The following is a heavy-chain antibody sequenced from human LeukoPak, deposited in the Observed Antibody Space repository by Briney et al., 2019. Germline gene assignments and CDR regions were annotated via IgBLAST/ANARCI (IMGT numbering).Heavy chain of an antibody. V-gene: IGHV3-48*04. CDR3: ARVTGDRFDY. D-gene: IGHD7-27*01. Sequence: GGSLRLSCAASGFTFSSYTMNWVRQAPGKGLEWVSYISSSTSTTIYYADSVKGRFTISRDSAKNSLYLQMNSLRADDTAVYYFARVTGDRFDYWGQGTLVTVSS. J-gene: IGHJ4*02. CDR1: GFTFSSYT. CDR2: ISSSTSTTI.